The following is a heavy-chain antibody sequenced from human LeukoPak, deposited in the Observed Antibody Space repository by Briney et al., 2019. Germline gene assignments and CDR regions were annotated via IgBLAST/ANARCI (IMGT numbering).Heavy chain of an antibody. Sequence: ASVKVSCKASGYTFTSYDINWVRQATGQGLEWMGWTNPNSGNTGYAQKFQGRVTMTRNTSISTAYMELSSLRSEDTAVYYCAREYSTAYYYYGMDVWGQGTTVTVSS. D-gene: IGHD4-11*01. CDR3: AREYSTAYYYYGMDV. CDR2: TNPNSGNT. J-gene: IGHJ6*02. CDR1: GYTFTSYD. V-gene: IGHV1-8*01.